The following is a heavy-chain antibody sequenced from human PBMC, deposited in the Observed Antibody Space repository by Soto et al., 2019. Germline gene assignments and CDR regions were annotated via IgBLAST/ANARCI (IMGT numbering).Heavy chain of an antibody. D-gene: IGHD3-22*01. J-gene: IGHJ5*02. Sequence: QVQLVQSGAEVQRPGSSVKLSCKASGGTFTYYGISWVRQAPGQVLAWMGGIIPIIGPATYAQKFQGRLTITADQSKSTAYMELSSLGSEDTALYYCARDLGTTIAGPPRRETYGWLDPWGQGTLVTVSS. CDR3: ARDLGTTIAGPPRRETYGWLDP. CDR1: GGTFTYYG. CDR2: IIPIIGPA. V-gene: IGHV1-69*01.